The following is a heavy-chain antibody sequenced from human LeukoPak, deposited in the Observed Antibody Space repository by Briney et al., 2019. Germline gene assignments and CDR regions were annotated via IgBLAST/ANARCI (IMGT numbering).Heavy chain of an antibody. J-gene: IGHJ4*02. D-gene: IGHD3-22*01. CDR2: ISYDGSNE. V-gene: IGHV3-30-3*01. Sequence: GGSLRLSCAASGFTFSYYTMHWVRQAPGKGPEWVAVISYDGSNEYYADSVKGRFTISRDNSKNTLYLQMNSLRVEDTAVYYCARVLNYYDSSGYYFSYWGQGTLVTVSS. CDR3: ARVLNYYDSSGYYFSY. CDR1: GFTFSYYT.